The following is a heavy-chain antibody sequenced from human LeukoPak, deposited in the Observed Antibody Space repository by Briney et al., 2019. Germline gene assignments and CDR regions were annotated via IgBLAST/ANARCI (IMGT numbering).Heavy chain of an antibody. Sequence: PGGSLRLSCTASGFRFGDYAMTWFRQVPGKGLECVGVIRSIAYGETTEYAAPVKGRFTISRDDSKNTLYLQMNSLKTEDTAVYYCTSSLRYWGQGTLVTVSS. CDR3: TSSLRY. V-gene: IGHV3-49*03. CDR2: IRSIAYGETT. CDR1: GFRFGDYA. J-gene: IGHJ4*02.